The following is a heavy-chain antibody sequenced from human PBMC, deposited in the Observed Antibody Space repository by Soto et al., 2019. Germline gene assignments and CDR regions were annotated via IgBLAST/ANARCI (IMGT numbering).Heavy chain of an antibody. Sequence: PWGTLRFSCAPSGFTFSIYAMNWVRQAPGKGLEWVSAISGSGGSTYYADCVKGRFTISIDNSKNTLYLQMNSLRAEDTAVYYCAKAGEIRYIFVRDDWGQGTLVTVAS. J-gene: IGHJ4*02. D-gene: IGHD3-3*02. CDR1: GFTFSIYA. CDR3: AKAGEIRYIFVRDD. CDR2: ISGSGGST. V-gene: IGHV3-23*01.